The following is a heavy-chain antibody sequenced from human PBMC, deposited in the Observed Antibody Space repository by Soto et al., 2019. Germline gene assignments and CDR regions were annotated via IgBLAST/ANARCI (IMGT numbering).Heavy chain of an antibody. Sequence: SETLSLTCTVSGGSISRSSYYWGWIRQPPGKGLEWIGSIYYSGSTYYNPSLKSRVTISVDTSKNQFSLKLSSVTAADTAVYHCARHDYGVFGLWGQGTLVTVSS. CDR3: ARHDYGVFGL. CDR1: GGSISRSSYY. V-gene: IGHV4-39*01. CDR2: IYYSGST. D-gene: IGHD4-17*01. J-gene: IGHJ4*02.